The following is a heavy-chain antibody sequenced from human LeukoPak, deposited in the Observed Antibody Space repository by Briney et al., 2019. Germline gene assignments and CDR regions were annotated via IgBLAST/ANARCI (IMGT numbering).Heavy chain of an antibody. CDR1: GFSFSTYG. CDR2: IRFDGGKK. Sequence: PGGALRLSCAASGFSFSTYGFHWVRQAPGKGLEWVTFIRFDGGKKNYADSVKGRFAISRDNSKNTVYLQMNSLRAEDTAVYYCATSTLILRLIFDYWGQGTLVTVSS. V-gene: IGHV3-30*02. D-gene: IGHD4-17*01. CDR3: ATSTLILRLIFDY. J-gene: IGHJ4*02.